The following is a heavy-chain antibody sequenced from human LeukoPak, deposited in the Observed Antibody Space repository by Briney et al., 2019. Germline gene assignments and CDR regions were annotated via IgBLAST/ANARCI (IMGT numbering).Heavy chain of an antibody. Sequence: SGGSLRLSCAASGFTFSSYGMSWVRQAPGKGLEWVSAISGSGGSTYYADPVKGRFTISSDNSKNTLYLQMNSLRAEDTAVYYCAKVRWETPPDYWGQGTLVTVSS. D-gene: IGHD1-26*01. CDR3: AKVRWETPPDY. CDR1: GFTFSSYG. CDR2: ISGSGGST. V-gene: IGHV3-23*01. J-gene: IGHJ4*02.